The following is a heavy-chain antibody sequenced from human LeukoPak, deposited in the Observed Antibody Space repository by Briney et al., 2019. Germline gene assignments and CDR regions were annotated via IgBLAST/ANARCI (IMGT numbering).Heavy chain of an antibody. CDR2: ISAYNGNT. CDR1: GYTFTSYG. CDR3: ARLSSSGGSLNQYFQH. V-gene: IGHV1-18*01. Sequence: ASVKVSCKASGYTFTSYGISWVRQAPGQGLEWMGWISAYNGNTNYAQKLQGRVTMTTDTSTSTAYMELRSLRSDDTAVYYCARLSSSGGSLNQYFQHWGQGTLVTVSS. D-gene: IGHD2-15*01. J-gene: IGHJ1*01.